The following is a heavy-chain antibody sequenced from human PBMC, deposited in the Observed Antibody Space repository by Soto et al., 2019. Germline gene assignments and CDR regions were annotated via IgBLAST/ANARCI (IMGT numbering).Heavy chain of an antibody. Sequence: GVSLRLSCAASGFIFSNYAMHWVRQAPGKGLEWVTIISFDGSKTHYADSVRGRFTISRDNSNNTLSLQMSNLRPEDTALYYCAREGGNGYSYGYSFDYWGQGTQVTVSS. J-gene: IGHJ4*02. CDR3: AREGGNGYSYGYSFDY. CDR1: GFIFSNYA. V-gene: IGHV3-30-3*01. D-gene: IGHD5-18*01. CDR2: ISFDGSKT.